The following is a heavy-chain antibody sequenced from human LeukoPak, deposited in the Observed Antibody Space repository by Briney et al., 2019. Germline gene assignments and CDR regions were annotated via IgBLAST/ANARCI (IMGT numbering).Heavy chain of an antibody. CDR1: GGSISSGDYY. CDR3: ARGAVAVVGRTPLDY. V-gene: IGHV4-30-4*01. D-gene: IGHD4-23*01. CDR2: IYYSGST. J-gene: IGHJ4*02. Sequence: SQTLSLTCTVSGGSISSGDYYWSWIRQPPGKGLEWIGYIYYSGSTYYNPSLKSRVTISVDTSKSQFSLKLSSVTAVDTAVYYCARGAVAVVGRTPLDYWGQGTLVTVSS.